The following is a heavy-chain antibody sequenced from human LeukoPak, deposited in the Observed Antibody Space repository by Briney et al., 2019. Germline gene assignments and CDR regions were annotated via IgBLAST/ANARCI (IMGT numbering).Heavy chain of an antibody. D-gene: IGHD3-10*01. CDR3: AKDLSVRGVYYFDY. CDR1: EFSVGSNY. V-gene: IGHV3-53*05. Sequence: GGSLRLSCAASEFSVGSNYMTWVRQAPGKGLEWVSLIYSGGSTYYADSVKGRFTISRDNAKNSLYLQMNSLRAEDTALYYCAKDLSVRGVYYFDYWGQGTLVTVSS. CDR2: IYSGGST. J-gene: IGHJ4*02.